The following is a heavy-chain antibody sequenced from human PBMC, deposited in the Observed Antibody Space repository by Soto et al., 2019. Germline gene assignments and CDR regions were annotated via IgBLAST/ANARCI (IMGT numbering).Heavy chain of an antibody. V-gene: IGHV4-4*02. J-gene: IGHJ5*02. Sequence: SETLSRTCAVCDGSVSSSSWWSWVRKSPGKGLEWIGEIYHSGSTNYNPSLKSRVTISVDKSKNQFSLKLSSVTAADTAVYYCARAPHYYDSSGYYHLWGQGTLVTVSS. D-gene: IGHD3-22*01. CDR3: ARAPHYYDSSGYYHL. CDR1: DGSVSSSSW. CDR2: IYHSGST.